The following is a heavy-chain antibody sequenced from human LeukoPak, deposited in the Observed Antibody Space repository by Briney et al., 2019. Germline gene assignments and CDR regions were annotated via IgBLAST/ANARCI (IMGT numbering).Heavy chain of an antibody. V-gene: IGHV4-59*08. D-gene: IGHD3-10*01. CDR3: ARHTLRGDGGDFDY. Sequence: KPSETLSLICTVSGGSISGYYWSCIRQPPGQGLEWIGYIYYRGGTNYNPSLKSRVTISVDTSKNQFSLRLSSVTAADTAVYYCARHTLRGDGGDFDYWGQGTLVTVSS. CDR1: GGSISGYY. J-gene: IGHJ4*02. CDR2: IYYRGGT.